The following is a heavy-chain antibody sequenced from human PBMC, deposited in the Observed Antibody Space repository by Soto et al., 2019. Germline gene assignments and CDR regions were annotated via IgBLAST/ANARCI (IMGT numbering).Heavy chain of an antibody. J-gene: IGHJ5*02. Sequence: GGSLRLSCAASGFTFSSYAMSWVRQAPGKGLEWVSDISGRGGSTYYADSVKGRFTISRDNSKNTVYLQMNSLRAEDTAVYYCAKDRAMVPGPFDPWGQGTLVTVSS. CDR2: ISGRGGST. CDR1: GFTFSSYA. CDR3: AKDRAMVPGPFDP. V-gene: IGHV3-23*01. D-gene: IGHD5-18*01.